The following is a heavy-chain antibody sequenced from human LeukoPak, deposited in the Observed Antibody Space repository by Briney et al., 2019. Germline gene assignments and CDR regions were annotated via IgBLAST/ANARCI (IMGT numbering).Heavy chain of an antibody. CDR3: AREYSSGWYLVGY. CDR1: GYTFTGYY. CDR2: INPNSGGT. D-gene: IGHD6-19*01. J-gene: IGHJ4*02. V-gene: IGHV1-2*02. Sequence: ASVKVSCKASGYTFTGYYMHWVRQAPGQGLEWMGWINPNSGGTNYAQKFQGRVTMTRDMSTSTVYMELSSLRSEDTAVYYCAREYSSGWYLVGYWGQGTLVTVSS.